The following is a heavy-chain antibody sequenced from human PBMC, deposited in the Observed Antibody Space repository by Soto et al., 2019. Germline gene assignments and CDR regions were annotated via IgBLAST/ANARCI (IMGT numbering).Heavy chain of an antibody. D-gene: IGHD5-12*01. V-gene: IGHV3-23*01. CDR2: ISANGGST. J-gene: IGHJ4*02. CDR1: GFTFNNHG. Sequence: QTGGSLRLSCAASGFTFNNHGMNWVRLAPGKGLEWVSSISANGGSTYYADSVKGRFTISRDNSKNTLYLQMNSLRAEDTAVYYCAKDLYRGYDEPIEDYWGQGTLVTVSS. CDR3: AKDLYRGYDEPIEDY.